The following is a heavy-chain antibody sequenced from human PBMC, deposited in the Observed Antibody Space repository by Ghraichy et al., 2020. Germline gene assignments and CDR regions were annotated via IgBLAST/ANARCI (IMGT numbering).Heavy chain of an antibody. V-gene: IGHV3-74*01. Sequence: GGSLRLSCEASGLDFSNSWMHWVRQAPGKGLVWVSRINSDGSSIDYADSVKGRFTISRDNAKNTVHLQMNSLRAEDTGVYYCTRIPADSSNSFDYWGRGTLVTVSS. J-gene: IGHJ4*02. CDR1: GLDFSNSW. CDR3: TRIPADSSNSFDY. D-gene: IGHD2/OR15-2a*01. CDR2: INSDGSSI.